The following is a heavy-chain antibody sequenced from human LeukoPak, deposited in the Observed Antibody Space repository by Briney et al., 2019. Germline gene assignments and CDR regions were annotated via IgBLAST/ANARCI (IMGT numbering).Heavy chain of an antibody. V-gene: IGHV3-30*18. J-gene: IGHJ4*02. D-gene: IGHD6-19*01. CDR3: AKSRLYSSGSTDY. CDR2: ISSDGSNK. Sequence: RSLSLSCAASGFPFSAFGMHWVRQAPGKGLGWVAVISSDGSNKYYTDSVKGRFTISRDNSKNTLYMEMNSLRPEDTAVYYCAKSRLYSSGSTDYWGQGTLVTVSS. CDR1: GFPFSAFG.